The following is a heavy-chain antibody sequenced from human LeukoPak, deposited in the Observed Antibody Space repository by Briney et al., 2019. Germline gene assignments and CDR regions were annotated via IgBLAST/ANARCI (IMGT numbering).Heavy chain of an antibody. CDR3: AKEGPDY. Sequence: GGSLRLSCAASGFIFSSYAMSWVLYAPGKGLEWVSAISGSGDSTYYADSVKGRFTISRDNSKNTLYLQMNSLTAEDTAVFYCAKEGPDYWGQGTLVTVSS. V-gene: IGHV3-23*01. J-gene: IGHJ4*02. CDR2: ISGSGDST. CDR1: GFIFSSYA.